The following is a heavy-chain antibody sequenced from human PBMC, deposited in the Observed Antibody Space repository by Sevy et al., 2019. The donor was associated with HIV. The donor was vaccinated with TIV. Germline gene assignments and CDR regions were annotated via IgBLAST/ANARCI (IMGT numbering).Heavy chain of an antibody. J-gene: IGHJ6*03. V-gene: IGHV4-39*01. CDR1: GGSISSSSYY. CDR3: ARLERGPNYYYMDV. Sequence: SETLSLTCTVSGGSISSSSYYWGWIRQPPGKGLEWIGSIYYSGSTYYNPSLKSRVTISVHTSKNQFSLKLSAVTAADTAVYYCARLERGPNYYYMDVWGKGTTVTVS. CDR2: IYYSGST.